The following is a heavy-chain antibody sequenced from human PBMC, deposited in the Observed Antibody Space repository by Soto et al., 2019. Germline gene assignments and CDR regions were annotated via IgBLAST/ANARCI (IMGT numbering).Heavy chain of an antibody. Sequence: QVQLVQSGAEVKKPGASVKVSCKASGYTFTSYDINWVRQATGQGLEWMGWMNPTSGNTGYAQKFQGRVTMTRNTSISTAYMELSSLRSEDTAVYYCAGGNVVVVAATRYYYYGMDVWGQGTTVTVSS. J-gene: IGHJ6*02. CDR1: GYTFTSYD. D-gene: IGHD2-15*01. V-gene: IGHV1-8*01. CDR2: MNPTSGNT. CDR3: AGGNVVVVAATRYYYYGMDV.